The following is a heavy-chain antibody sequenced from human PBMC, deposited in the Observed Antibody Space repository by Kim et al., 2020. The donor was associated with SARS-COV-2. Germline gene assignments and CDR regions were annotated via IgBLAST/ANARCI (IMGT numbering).Heavy chain of an antibody. CDR1: GSCSGYY. CDR3: ARVAGYYYGSGSYYKRRDAFDN. CDR2: INHSGST. D-gene: IGHD3-10*01. Sequence: GSCSGYYWSWIRQPPGKGLEWIGEINHSGSTNYNPSLKSRVTISVDTSKNQFSLKLSSVTAADTAVYYCARVAGYYYGSGSYYKRRDAFDNW. V-gene: IGHV4-34*01. J-gene: IGHJ3*02.